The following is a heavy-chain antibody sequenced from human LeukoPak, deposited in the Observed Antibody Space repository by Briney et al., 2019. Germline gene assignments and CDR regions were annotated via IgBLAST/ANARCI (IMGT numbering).Heavy chain of an antibody. V-gene: IGHV3-23*01. CDR1: GFNFSSYA. Sequence: GGSLRLSCASLGFNFSSYAMSWVRQAPGKGLEWVSAISGSGGSTYYADSVKGQFTITRDNSKNTLYLQMNSLRAEDTAVYYCAKGERSYDFWSGYMDYWGQGTLVTVS. CDR3: AKGERSYDFWSGYMDY. CDR2: ISGSGGST. J-gene: IGHJ4*02. D-gene: IGHD3-3*01.